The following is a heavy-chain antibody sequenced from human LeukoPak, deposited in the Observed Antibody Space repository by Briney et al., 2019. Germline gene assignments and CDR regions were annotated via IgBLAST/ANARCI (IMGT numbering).Heavy chain of an antibody. V-gene: IGHV1-69*13. CDR2: IIPIFGTA. D-gene: IGHD6-6*01. CDR1: GGTFSSYA. Sequence: GASVKVPCKASGGTFSSYAISWVRQAPGQGLEWMGGIIPIFGTANYAQKFQGRVTITADESTSTAYMELSSLRSEDTAVYYCARASSSPSPWDYWGQGTLVTVSS. CDR3: ARASSSPSPWDY. J-gene: IGHJ4*02.